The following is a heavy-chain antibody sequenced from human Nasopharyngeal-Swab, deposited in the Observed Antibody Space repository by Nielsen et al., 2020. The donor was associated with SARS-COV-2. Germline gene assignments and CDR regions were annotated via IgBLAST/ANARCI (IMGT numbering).Heavy chain of an antibody. V-gene: IGHV3-7*01. D-gene: IGHD6-13*01. CDR3: ARDSDIPYSGYGMDV. CDR2: IKQDGSEK. Sequence: ESLKISCAASGFPFSSHWMSWVRQAPGKGLEWVANIKQDGSEKYYVDSVKGRFTISRDNAKNSLYLQMNSLRAEDTAVYYCARDSDIPYSGYGMDVWGQGATVTVSS. CDR1: GFPFSSHW. J-gene: IGHJ6*02.